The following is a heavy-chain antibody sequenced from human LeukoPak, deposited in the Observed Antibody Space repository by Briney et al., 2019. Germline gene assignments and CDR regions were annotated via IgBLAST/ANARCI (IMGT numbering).Heavy chain of an antibody. J-gene: IGHJ5*01. CDR1: GYTFTSYA. CDR3: ARFSEEWLLVGDKGWFAS. CDR2: VNAGNGNT. V-gene: IGHV1-3*01. D-gene: IGHD3-3*01. Sequence: ASVKVSCKASGYTFTSYAMHWVRPAPGQRLEWMGWVNAGNGNTKYSQKFQGRVTITTDAATITVYMELSSLGSEDTAVYYCARFSEEWLLVGDKGWFASWGQGTLVTVSS.